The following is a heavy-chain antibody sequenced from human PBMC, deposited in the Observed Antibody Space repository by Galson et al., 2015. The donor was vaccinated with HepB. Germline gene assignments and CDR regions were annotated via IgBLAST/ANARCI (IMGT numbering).Heavy chain of an antibody. D-gene: IGHD1-14*01. J-gene: IGHJ4*02. CDR1: GFTFSSHE. CDR2: ISSSGNTI. V-gene: IGHV3-48*03. Sequence: SLRLSCAASGFTFSSHEMNWVRQAPGKGLEWVSYISSSGNTINYADSVKGRFTISRDNAKNSLYLQMNSLRAEDTAFYYCARDFGGIGNRWGQRTLVTVSS. CDR3: ARDFGGIGNR.